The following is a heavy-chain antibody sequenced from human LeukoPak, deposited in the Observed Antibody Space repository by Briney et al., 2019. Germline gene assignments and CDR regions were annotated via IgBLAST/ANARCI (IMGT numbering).Heavy chain of an antibody. CDR1: GGSFSGYY. D-gene: IGHD3-10*01. CDR2: INHSGST. CDR3: APIGSGRRHYYYYGMDV. V-gene: IGHV4-34*01. J-gene: IGHJ6*02. Sequence: TPSETLSLTCAVYGGSFSGYYWSWIRQPPGKGLEWIGEINHSGSTNYNPSLKSRVTISVDTSKNQFSLKLSSVTAADTAVYYCAPIGSGRRHYYYYGMDVWGQGTTVTVSS.